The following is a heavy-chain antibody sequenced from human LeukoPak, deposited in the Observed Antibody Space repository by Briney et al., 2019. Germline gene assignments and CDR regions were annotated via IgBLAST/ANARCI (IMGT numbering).Heavy chain of an antibody. CDR1: GGSISSYY. V-gene: IGHV4-4*07. Sequence: SETLSLTCTVSGGSISSYYWSWLRQPAGKGREWIGRIYTSGSTNYNPSLKSRVTMSVDTSKNQFSLKMSSVTAADTAVYYCARGGTSGWYPYYFDYWGQGTLVTVSS. CDR3: ARGGTSGWYPYYFDY. D-gene: IGHD6-19*01. J-gene: IGHJ4*02. CDR2: IYTSGST.